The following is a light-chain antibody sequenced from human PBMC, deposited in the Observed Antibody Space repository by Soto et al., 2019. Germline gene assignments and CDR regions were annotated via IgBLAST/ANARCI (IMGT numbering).Light chain of an antibody. CDR1: SGHSSYI. Sequence: QSALTQSSSASASLGSSVKLTCTLSSGHSSYIIAWHQQQPGKAPRYLMKLEGSGSYNKGSGVPDRFSGSSSGADRYLTISHLQFEDEAGYYCETWDSNTHTVFGGGTKLTVL. J-gene: IGLJ3*02. CDR2: LEGSGSY. CDR3: ETWDSNTHTV. V-gene: IGLV4-60*02.